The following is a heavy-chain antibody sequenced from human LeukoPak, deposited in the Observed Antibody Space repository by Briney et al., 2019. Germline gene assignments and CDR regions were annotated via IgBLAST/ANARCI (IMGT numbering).Heavy chain of an antibody. V-gene: IGHV4-59*08. CDR1: GGXISSYY. D-gene: IGHD5-24*01. J-gene: IGHJ3*02. Sequence: SETLSLTCTVSGGXISSYYCSWIRQPPGKGLEWIGYIYYSGSTNYNPSLKSRVTISVDTSKNQFSLKLSSVTAADTAVYYCARHGGDGYYMRSDAFDIWGQGTMVTVSS. CDR3: ARHGGDGYYMRSDAFDI. CDR2: IYYSGST.